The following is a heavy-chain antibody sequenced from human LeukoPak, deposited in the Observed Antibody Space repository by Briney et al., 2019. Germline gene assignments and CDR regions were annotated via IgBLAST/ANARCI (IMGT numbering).Heavy chain of an antibody. J-gene: IGHJ4*02. D-gene: IGHD1-26*01. CDR1: GFTFSSYG. CDR3: AKDILYSGSYYADY. CDR2: ISGSGGSA. Sequence: GRSLRLSCAASGFTFSSYGMHWVRQAPGKGLEWVSAISGSGGSAYYADSVKGRFTISRDNSKNTLYLQMNSLRAEDTAVYYCAKDILYSGSYYADYWGQGTLVTVSS. V-gene: IGHV3-23*01.